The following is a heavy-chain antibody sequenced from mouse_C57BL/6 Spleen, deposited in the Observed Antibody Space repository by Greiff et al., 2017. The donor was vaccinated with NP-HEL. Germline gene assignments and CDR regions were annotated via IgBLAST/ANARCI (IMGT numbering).Heavy chain of an antibody. D-gene: IGHD1-1*01. V-gene: IGHV1-80*01. CDR3: ARGRDGSSPFDY. CDR1: GYAFSSYW. Sequence: SGAELVKPGASVKISCKASGYAFSSYWMNWVKQRPGKGLEWIGQIYPGDGDTNYNGKFKGKATLTADKSSSTAYMQLSSLTSEDSAVYFCARGRDGSSPFDYWGQGTTLTVSS. J-gene: IGHJ2*01. CDR2: IYPGDGDT.